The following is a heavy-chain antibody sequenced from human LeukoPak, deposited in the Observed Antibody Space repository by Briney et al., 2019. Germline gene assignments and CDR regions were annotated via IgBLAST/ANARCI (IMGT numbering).Heavy chain of an antibody. CDR3: ARDDSSSWSGPRSWFDP. V-gene: IGHV7-4-1*02. CDR1: GYTFTSYA. D-gene: IGHD6-13*01. J-gene: IGHJ5*02. Sequence: ASVKVSCKASGYTFTSYAMNWVRQAPGQGLEWMGWINTNTGNPTYAQGFTGRFVFSLDTSVSTAYLQISSLKAEDTAVYYCARDDSSSWSGPRSWFDPWGQGTLVTVSS. CDR2: INTNTGNP.